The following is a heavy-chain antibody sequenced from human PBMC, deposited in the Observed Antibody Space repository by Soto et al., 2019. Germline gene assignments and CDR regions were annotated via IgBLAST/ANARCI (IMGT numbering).Heavy chain of an antibody. CDR1: GGTFSSYA. J-gene: IGHJ4*02. V-gene: IGHV1-69*13. Sequence: AVKVSCKASGGTFSSYAIRWVRQAPGQGLEWMGGIIPIFGTANYAQKFQGRVTITADESTSTAYMELSSLRSEDTAVYYCARAEQLVPPFDYWGQGTLVTVSS. CDR2: IIPIFGTA. CDR3: ARAEQLVPPFDY. D-gene: IGHD6-6*01.